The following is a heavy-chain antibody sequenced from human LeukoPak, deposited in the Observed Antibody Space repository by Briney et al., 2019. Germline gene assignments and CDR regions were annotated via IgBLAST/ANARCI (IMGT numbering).Heavy chain of an antibody. Sequence: SETLSLTCTVSGGSISSYYWSWIRQPPGKGLEWIGSIYYSGSTYYNPSLKSRVTISVDTSKNQFSLKLSSVTAADTAVYYCARQRWIQLWSTFDPWGQGTLVTVSS. D-gene: IGHD5-18*01. J-gene: IGHJ5*02. V-gene: IGHV4-59*05. CDR3: ARQRWIQLWSTFDP. CDR2: IYYSGST. CDR1: GGSISSYY.